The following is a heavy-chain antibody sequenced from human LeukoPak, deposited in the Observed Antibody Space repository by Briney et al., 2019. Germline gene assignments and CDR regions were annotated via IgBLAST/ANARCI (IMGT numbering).Heavy chain of an antibody. J-gene: IGHJ4*02. CDR2: INPDNGVT. Sequence: ASVKVSCKASGYTFTGYYIHWVRQAPGQGLEWMGWINPDNGVTNYAQKFQGRVTITRDTSISTAYMELSRLRSDDTAVYHCARGIDWLEYYFDYWGQGTLVTVSS. CDR1: GYTFTGYY. D-gene: IGHD3-9*01. CDR3: ARGIDWLEYYFDY. V-gene: IGHV1-2*02.